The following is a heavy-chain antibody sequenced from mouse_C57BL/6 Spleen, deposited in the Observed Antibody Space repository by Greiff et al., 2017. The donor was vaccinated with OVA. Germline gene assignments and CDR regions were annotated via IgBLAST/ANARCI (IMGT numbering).Heavy chain of an antibody. Sequence: VKLMESGAELVKPGASVKISCKASGYAFSSYWMNWVKQRPGKGLEWIGQIYPGDGDTNYNGKFKGKATLTADKSSSTAYMQLSSLTSEDSAVYFCARSEDSSEFAYWGQGTLVTVSA. V-gene: IGHV1-80*01. CDR3: ARSEDSSEFAY. CDR2: IYPGDGDT. J-gene: IGHJ3*01. D-gene: IGHD3-2*02. CDR1: GYAFSSYW.